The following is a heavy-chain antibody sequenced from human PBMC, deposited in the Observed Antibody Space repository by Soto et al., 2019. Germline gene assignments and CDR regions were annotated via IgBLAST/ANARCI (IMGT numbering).Heavy chain of an antibody. CDR1: GGTFSSYT. CDR3: AADRTYCGGDCYVD. D-gene: IGHD2-21*02. J-gene: IGHJ4*02. CDR2: IIPILGIA. V-gene: IGHV1-69*02. Sequence: ASVKVSCKASGGTFSSYTISWVRQAPGQGLEWMGRIIPILGIANYAQKFQERVTITRDMSTSTAYMELSSLRSEDTAVYYCAADRTYCGGDCYVDWGQGTLITVS.